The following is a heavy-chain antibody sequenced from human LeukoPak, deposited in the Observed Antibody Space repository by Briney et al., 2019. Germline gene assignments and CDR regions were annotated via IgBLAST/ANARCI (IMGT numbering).Heavy chain of an antibody. Sequence: GGSLRLSCTASGFTFGDYAMSWVRQAPGKGLEWVGFISSSSSYIYYADSVKGRFTISRDNAKNSLYLQMNSLRSEDTAVYYCARVLITSANWFDPWGQGTLVTVSS. CDR1: GFTFGDYA. J-gene: IGHJ5*02. CDR3: ARVLITSANWFDP. CDR2: ISSSSSYI. V-gene: IGHV3-21*04. D-gene: IGHD1-14*01.